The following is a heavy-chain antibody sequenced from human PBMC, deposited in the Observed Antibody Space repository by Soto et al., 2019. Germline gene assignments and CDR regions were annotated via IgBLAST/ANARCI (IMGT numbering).Heavy chain of an antibody. J-gene: IGHJ4*02. CDR2: INAGSGNT. Sequence: ASVKVSCKASGYTFTSYAMHWVRQAPGQRLEWMGWINAGSGNTKYSQKFQGRVTITRDTSASTAYMELSSLRSEDTAVYYCARTSGYYFFDSWGQGTLVTVSS. CDR3: ARTSGYYFFDS. V-gene: IGHV1-3*01. CDR1: GYTFTSYA. D-gene: IGHD3-22*01.